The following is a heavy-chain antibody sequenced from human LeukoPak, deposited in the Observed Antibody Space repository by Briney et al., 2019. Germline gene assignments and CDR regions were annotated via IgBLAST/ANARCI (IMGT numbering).Heavy chain of an antibody. CDR2: IKQDGSEK. V-gene: IGHV3-7*01. CDR1: GFTFSSYW. CDR3: ARDFGSPEWLLYTS. Sequence: GGSLRLSCAASGFTFSSYWMSWVRQAPGKGLEWVANIKQDGSEKYYVDSVKGRFTISRDNAKNSLHLQMNSLRAEDTAVFYCARDFGSPEWLLYTSWGQGTLVTVSS. J-gene: IGHJ4*02. D-gene: IGHD3-3*01.